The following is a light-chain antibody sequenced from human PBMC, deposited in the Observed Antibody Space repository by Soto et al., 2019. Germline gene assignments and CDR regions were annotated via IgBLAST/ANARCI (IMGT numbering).Light chain of an antibody. V-gene: IGKV3-15*01. CDR3: QQDNNWPPYT. Sequence: IVMTQSPATLSVSPGDRVTLSCRASQSVSSDLAWYQQRPGQAPRLLIYGASTRATGIPARFSGTGSGTEFTLNISSQQSDDFAIYYCQQDNNWPPYTFGQGTKLEIK. J-gene: IGKJ2*01. CDR2: GAS. CDR1: QSVSSD.